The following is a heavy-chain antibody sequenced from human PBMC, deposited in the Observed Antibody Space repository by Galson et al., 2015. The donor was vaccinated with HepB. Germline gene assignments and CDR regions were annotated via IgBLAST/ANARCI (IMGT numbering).Heavy chain of an antibody. Sequence: SLRLSCAVSGFSFTNYAVSWVRQAPGRGLEWVAAISGSGGNIYYADSVKGRFTVSRDNFQNTVYLQMNSLRVEDTAIYYCAKEDGYSWGTFGFWGQGTLVTVSS. V-gene: IGHV3-23*01. CDR2: ISGSGGNI. J-gene: IGHJ4*02. D-gene: IGHD2-21*02. CDR1: GFSFTNYA. CDR3: AKEDGYSWGTFGF.